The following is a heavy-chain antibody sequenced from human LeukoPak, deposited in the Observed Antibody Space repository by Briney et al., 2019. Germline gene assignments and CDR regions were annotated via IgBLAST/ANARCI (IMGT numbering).Heavy chain of an antibody. J-gene: IGHJ5*02. Sequence: GSLRLSCAASGFTFSTYAMAWVRQPPGKGLEWIGEIYHSGSTNYNPSLKSRVTISVDKSKNQFSLKLSSVTAADTAVYYCARDRSGWYDGFDPWGQGTLVTVSS. CDR2: IYHSGST. D-gene: IGHD6-19*01. V-gene: IGHV4-4*02. CDR3: ARDRSGWYDGFDP. CDR1: GFTFSTYAM.